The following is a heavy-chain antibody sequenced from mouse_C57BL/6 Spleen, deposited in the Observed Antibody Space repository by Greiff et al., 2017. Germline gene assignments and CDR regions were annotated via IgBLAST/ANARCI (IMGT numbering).Heavy chain of an antibody. CDR2: ISDGGSYT. V-gene: IGHV5-4*03. J-gene: IGHJ2*01. CDR3: ARGGYGSSYRSYFDY. Sequence: DVMLVESGGGLVKPGGSLKLSCAASGFTFSSYAMSWVRQTPEKRLEWVATISDGGSYTYYPDNVKGRFTISRDNAKNNLYLQMSHLKSEDTAMYYCARGGYGSSYRSYFDYWGQGTTHTVSS. CDR1: GFTFSSYA. D-gene: IGHD1-1*01.